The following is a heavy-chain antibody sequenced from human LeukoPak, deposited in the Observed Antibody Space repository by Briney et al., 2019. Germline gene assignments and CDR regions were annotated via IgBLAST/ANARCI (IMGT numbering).Heavy chain of an antibody. CDR3: AKSSTGSSWYYFDY. V-gene: IGHV3-9*03. CDR1: GFTFSSYG. D-gene: IGHD6-13*01. CDR2: ISWNSGSI. J-gene: IGHJ4*02. Sequence: GGSLRLSCAASGFTFSSYGMTWVRQAPGKGLEWVSGISWNSGSIGYADSVKGRFTISRDNAKNSLYLQMNSLRAEDMALYYCAKSSTGSSWYYFDYWGQGTLVTVSS.